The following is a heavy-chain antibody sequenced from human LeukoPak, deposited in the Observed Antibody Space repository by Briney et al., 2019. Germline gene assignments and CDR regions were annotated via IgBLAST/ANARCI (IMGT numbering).Heavy chain of an antibody. V-gene: IGHV1-18*01. CDR3: ARDSSSCPDDY. Sequence: ASVKVSCKASGYTFTSYGISWVRQAPGQGLEWMGWISAYNGNTNYAQKLQGRVTMTTDTSTSTAYTELRSLRSDDTAVYYRARDSSSCPDDYWGQGTLVTVSS. CDR1: GYTFTSYG. J-gene: IGHJ4*02. D-gene: IGHD6-13*01. CDR2: ISAYNGNT.